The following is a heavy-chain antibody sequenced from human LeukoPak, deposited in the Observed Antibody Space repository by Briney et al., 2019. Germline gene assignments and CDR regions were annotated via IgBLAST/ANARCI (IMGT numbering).Heavy chain of an antibody. CDR3: ARTPPKGDIDY. V-gene: IGHV1-8*01. CDR1: GYTFTNYD. D-gene: IGHD2-21*02. Sequence: ASVKVSCKASGYTFTNYDINWVRQATGQGLEWPGWMSASSGNTGYAQKFQGRVSMTRATSISTAYLELTSLTFDDTAVYYCARTPPKGDIDYWGQGTLVTVSS. CDR2: MSASSGNT. J-gene: IGHJ4*02.